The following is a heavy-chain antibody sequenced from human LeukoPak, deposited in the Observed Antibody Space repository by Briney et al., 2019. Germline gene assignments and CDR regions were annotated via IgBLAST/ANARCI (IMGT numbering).Heavy chain of an antibody. CDR3: ASMVYDSSGLPT. CDR1: GFTFSSYE. Sequence: PGGSLRLSCAASGFTFSSYEMYWVRQASGKGLEWVSYISTSGTTVPYADSVKGRFTISRDNAKNSQYLQMNSLRAEDTARYYWASMVYDSSGLPTWGQGALVTVSS. J-gene: IGHJ5*02. D-gene: IGHD3-22*01. CDR2: ISTSGTTV. V-gene: IGHV3-48*03.